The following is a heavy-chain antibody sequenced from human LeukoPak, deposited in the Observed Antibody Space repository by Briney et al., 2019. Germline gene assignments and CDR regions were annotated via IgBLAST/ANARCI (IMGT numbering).Heavy chain of an antibody. V-gene: IGHV4-39*01. CDR3: ARLVRGIIIVGYFDY. J-gene: IGHJ4*02. D-gene: IGHD3-10*02. Sequence: PSETLSLTCTISGGSISSSSYYWGWIRQPPGKGLEWIGSIYYSGSTYYNPSLMSRVTISVDTSKNQFSLKLSSVTAADTAVYYCARLVRGIIIVGYFDYWGQGTLVTVSS. CDR2: IYYSGST. CDR1: GGSISSSSYY.